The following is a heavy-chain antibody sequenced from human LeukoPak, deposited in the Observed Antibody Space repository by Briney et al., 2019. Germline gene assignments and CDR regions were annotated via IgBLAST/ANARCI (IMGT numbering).Heavy chain of an antibody. CDR2: ISSSSSTI. Sequence: GGSLRLSCAASEFTFSSYNMNWVRQAPGKGLEWVSYISSSSSTIYYADSVKGRFTISRDNAKNSLYLQMNSLRAEDTAVYYCARDPYSGSYGDSYYYYMDVWGKGTTVTISS. CDR3: ARDPYSGSYGDSYYYYMDV. CDR1: EFTFSSYN. J-gene: IGHJ6*03. V-gene: IGHV3-48*01. D-gene: IGHD1-26*01.